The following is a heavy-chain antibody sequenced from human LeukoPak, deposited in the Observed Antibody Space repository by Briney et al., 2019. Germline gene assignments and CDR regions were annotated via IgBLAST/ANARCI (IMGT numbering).Heavy chain of an antibody. CDR1: GGSFSGYY. Sequence: SETLSLTCAVYGGSFSGYYWSWIRQPPGKGLEWIGEINHSGSTNYNPSLKSRVTISVDTSKNQFSLKLSSVTATDTAVYYCARGRRGITMVRGVINRVFFDYWGQGTLVTVSS. D-gene: IGHD3-10*01. V-gene: IGHV4-34*01. J-gene: IGHJ4*02. CDR2: INHSGST. CDR3: ARGRRGITMVRGVINRVFFDY.